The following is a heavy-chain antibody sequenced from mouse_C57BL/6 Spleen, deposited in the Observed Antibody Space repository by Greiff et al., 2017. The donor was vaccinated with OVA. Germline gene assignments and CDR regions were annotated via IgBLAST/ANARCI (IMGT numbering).Heavy chain of an antibody. CDR1: GFSLTSYG. V-gene: IGHV2-5*01. Sequence: QVQLQQSGPGLVQPSQSLSITCTVSGFSLTSYGVHWVRQSPGKGLEWLGVIWRGGSTDYNAAFMSRLSITKDNSKSQVFFKMNSLQADDTAIYYCAKTAYDYDGGFAYWGQGTLVTVSA. D-gene: IGHD2-4*01. J-gene: IGHJ3*01. CDR3: AKTAYDYDGGFAY. CDR2: IWRGGST.